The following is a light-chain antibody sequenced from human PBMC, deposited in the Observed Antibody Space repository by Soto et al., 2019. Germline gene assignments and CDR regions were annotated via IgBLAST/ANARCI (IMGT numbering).Light chain of an antibody. V-gene: IGLV2-23*02. CDR3: CSFAGASVLYD. Sequence: QSALTQPASVSGSPGQSITISCTVTSSDVGGYDLVSWYQQNPGEAPKLMLYGVTQRPSGVSNRFSGSKSGNTASLTISGLQAVDEADYYCCSFAGASVLYDFGNGTKVTVL. CDR1: SSDVGGYDL. CDR2: GVT. J-gene: IGLJ1*01.